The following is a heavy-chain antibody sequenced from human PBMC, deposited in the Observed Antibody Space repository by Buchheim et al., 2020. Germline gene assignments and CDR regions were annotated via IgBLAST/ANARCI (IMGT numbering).Heavy chain of an antibody. V-gene: IGHV3-30-3*01. CDR2: ISYDGSNK. CDR3: ARGLLQWELSY. CDR1: GFTFSSYA. Sequence: QVQLVESEGGVVQPGRSLRLSCAASGFTFSSYAMHWVRQAPGKGLEWVAVISYDGSNKYYADSVKGRFTISRDNSKNTLYLQMNSLRAEDTAVYYCARGLLQWELSYWGQGTL. D-gene: IGHD1-26*01. J-gene: IGHJ4*02.